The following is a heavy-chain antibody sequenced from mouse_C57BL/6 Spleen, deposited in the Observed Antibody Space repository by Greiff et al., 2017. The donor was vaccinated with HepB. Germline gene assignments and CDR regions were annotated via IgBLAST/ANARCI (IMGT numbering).Heavy chain of an antibody. Sequence: EVKLVESGGGLVKPGGSLKLSCAASGFTFSSYAMSWVRQTPEKRLEWVATISDGGSYTYYPDNVKGRFTIARDNAKNNLYLQMSHLKAEDTAMYYCAGEGYYGSIHWYFGGWGTGTTVTVSS. D-gene: IGHD1-1*01. CDR3: AGEGYYGSIHWYFGG. CDR2: ISDGGSYT. V-gene: IGHV5-4*01. J-gene: IGHJ1*03. CDR1: GFTFSSYA.